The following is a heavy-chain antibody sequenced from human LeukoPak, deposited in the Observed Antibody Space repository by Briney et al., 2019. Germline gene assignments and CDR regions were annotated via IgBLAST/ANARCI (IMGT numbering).Heavy chain of an antibody. CDR3: AGGGTMLKSNWFDP. Sequence: ASVKVSCKASGYTFTSYDINWVRQATGQGLEWMGWMNPNSGNTGYAQKFQGRVTITRNTSISTAYMELSSLRSEDTAVYYCAGGGTMLKSNWFDPWGQGTLVTDSS. D-gene: IGHD2-8*01. J-gene: IGHJ5*02. CDR2: MNPNSGNT. CDR1: GYTFTSYD. V-gene: IGHV1-8*03.